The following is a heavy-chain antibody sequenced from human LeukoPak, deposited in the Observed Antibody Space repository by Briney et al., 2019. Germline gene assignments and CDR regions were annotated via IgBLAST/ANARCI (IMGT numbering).Heavy chain of an antibody. CDR2: IFHNGKT. CDR3: ARIFDS. V-gene: IGHV4-39*07. J-gene: IGHJ4*02. CDR1: GGSVSTSDYY. Sequence: SETLSLTCTVSGGSVSTSDYYWGWIRQTPGKGLEWIGDIFHNGKTNYNPSLKGRVTISIDTSKNQFSLRLPSVTAADTAVYYCARIFDSWGQGTLVTVSS.